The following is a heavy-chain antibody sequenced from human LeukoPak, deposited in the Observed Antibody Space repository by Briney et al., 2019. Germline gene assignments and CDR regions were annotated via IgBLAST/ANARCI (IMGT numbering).Heavy chain of an antibody. CDR1: GFTFSSYA. D-gene: IGHD6-13*01. V-gene: IGHV3-64*01. CDR3: ARGPPSSWIDY. Sequence: GGSLRLSCAASGFTFSSYAMHWVRQAPGKGLEYVSAISSNGGSTYYANSVKGRFTISRDNSKNTLYLQMGSLRAEDMAVYYCARGPPSSWIDYWGQGTLVTVSS. CDR2: ISSNGGST. J-gene: IGHJ4*02.